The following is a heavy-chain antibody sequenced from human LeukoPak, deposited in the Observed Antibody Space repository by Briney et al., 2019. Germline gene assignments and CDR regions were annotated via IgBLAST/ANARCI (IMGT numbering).Heavy chain of an antibody. CDR3: ARERYSSGWVSGYYYGMDV. Sequence: ASVKVSCKASGYTLTGYYMHWVRQAPGQGLEWMGWINPNSGGTNYAQKFQGRVTMPRDTSIRTAYMELSRLRSDDTAVYYCARERYSSGWVSGYYYGMDVWGQGTTVTVSS. J-gene: IGHJ6*02. V-gene: IGHV1-2*02. D-gene: IGHD6-19*01. CDR1: GYTLTGYY. CDR2: INPNSGGT.